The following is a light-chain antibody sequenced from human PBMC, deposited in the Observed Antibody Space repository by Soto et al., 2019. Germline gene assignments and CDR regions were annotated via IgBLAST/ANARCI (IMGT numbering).Light chain of an antibody. V-gene: IGKV3-15*01. J-gene: IGKJ1*01. Sequence: EIVMTQSPATLSVSQGERATLSCRASQSVSSNLAWYQQKPGQAPRLLIYRASTRATGIPARFSGSGSGTSFTLTISSLQSEAFAVYYFQQYNNWPRTFGQGTKVEI. CDR3: QQYNNWPRT. CDR2: RAS. CDR1: QSVSSN.